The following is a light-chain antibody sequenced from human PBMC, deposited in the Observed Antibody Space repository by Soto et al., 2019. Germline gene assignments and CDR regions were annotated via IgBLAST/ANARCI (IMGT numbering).Light chain of an antibody. Sequence: QSALTQPRSVSGSPGQSVTISCTGTSSDVGAYNFVSWYQQHPGKAPKLMMYDVNKRPSGVPDRFSGSKSGNTASLTISGLQADDEADYYCCSYAGSYTVVLGGGTQLTVL. V-gene: IGLV2-11*01. CDR3: CSYAGSYTVV. CDR1: SSDVGAYNF. CDR2: DVN. J-gene: IGLJ2*01.